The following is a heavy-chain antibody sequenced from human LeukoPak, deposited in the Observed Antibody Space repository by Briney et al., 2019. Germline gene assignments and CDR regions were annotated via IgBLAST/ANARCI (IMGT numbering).Heavy chain of an antibody. J-gene: IGHJ4*02. V-gene: IGHV3-74*01. D-gene: IGHD6-19*01. Sequence: GGSLRLSCAASGFTFSGYWMHWVRQAPGKGLVWVSRISTDGSSNTYADSVKSRFTISRDNAKNTLYLQMNSLRAEDTAVYYCARGRLTSSWYYFDYWGQGTLVTVSS. CDR2: ISTDGSSN. CDR1: GFTFSGYW. CDR3: ARGRLTSSWYYFDY.